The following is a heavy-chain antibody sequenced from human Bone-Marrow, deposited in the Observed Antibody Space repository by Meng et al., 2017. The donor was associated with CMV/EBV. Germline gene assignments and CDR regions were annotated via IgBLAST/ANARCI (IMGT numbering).Heavy chain of an antibody. CDR1: GFTFRNYA. D-gene: IGHD3-10*01. J-gene: IGHJ6*02. Sequence: GESLKISCAASGFTFRNYAMSWVRQAPGKGLEWVANIKQDGSEKYYVDSVKGRFTISRDNAKNSLYLQMNSLRAEDTAVYYCARDLNYYGSGEEQGGMDVWGQGTTVTVSS. CDR2: IKQDGSEK. V-gene: IGHV3-7*01. CDR3: ARDLNYYGSGEEQGGMDV.